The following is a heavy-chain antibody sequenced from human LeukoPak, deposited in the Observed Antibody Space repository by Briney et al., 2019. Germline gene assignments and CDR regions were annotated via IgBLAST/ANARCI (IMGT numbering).Heavy chain of an antibody. Sequence: GVSLRLSCAASGFTFSSYAMSWVRQAPGKGLEWLSSISGSGSSTYYADSVKGRFTISRDNSKNKLYLQMNSLRAEDTAVYYCAKDTVAVAALFDPWGQGTLVTVSS. CDR3: AKDTVAVAALFDP. J-gene: IGHJ5*02. V-gene: IGHV3-23*01. CDR1: GFTFSSYA. D-gene: IGHD6-19*01. CDR2: ISGSGSST.